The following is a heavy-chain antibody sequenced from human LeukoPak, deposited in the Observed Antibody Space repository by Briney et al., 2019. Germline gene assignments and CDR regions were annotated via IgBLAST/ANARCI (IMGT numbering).Heavy chain of an antibody. CDR2: ISPYNGNT. V-gene: IGHV1-18*01. CDR3: ARYQYYYDSDGYYHDAFDI. CDR1: GYTFTTYG. Sequence: ASVKVSCKASGYTFTTYGISWVRQAPGHGLEWMGWISPYNGNTNYAQRLQGRVTLTTDTSTSTAYMELRSLRSDDTAVYYCARYQYYYDSDGYYHDAFDIWGQGTMVTVSS. D-gene: IGHD3-22*01. J-gene: IGHJ3*02.